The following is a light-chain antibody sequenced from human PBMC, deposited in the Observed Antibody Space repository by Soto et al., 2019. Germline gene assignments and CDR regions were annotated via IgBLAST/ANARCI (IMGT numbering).Light chain of an antibody. J-gene: IGKJ4*01. CDR1: RSGGSN. V-gene: IGKV3-15*01. CDR3: QQYAKWPLT. CDR2: RAS. Sequence: EVVMTQSPATLSVSPGERTSLSCRASRSGGSNLGWYQQKPGQAPRLLIYRASTRATGIPARFSGSGSGTEFTLTISSLQSEDIAVYYCQQYAKWPLTFGGGTKVEIK.